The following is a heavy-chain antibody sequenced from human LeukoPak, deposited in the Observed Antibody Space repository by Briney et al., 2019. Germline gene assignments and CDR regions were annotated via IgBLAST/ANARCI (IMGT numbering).Heavy chain of an antibody. Sequence: GGSLRLSCAASGFTFSSYSMNWVRQAPGKGLEWVSSISSSSSYIYYADSVKGRFTISRDNAKNSLYLQMNSLRAEDTAVYYCARDGPRSVSSSSYFDYWGQGTLVTVSS. CDR2: ISSSSSYI. CDR1: GFTFSSYS. D-gene: IGHD6-13*01. V-gene: IGHV3-21*01. J-gene: IGHJ4*02. CDR3: ARDGPRSVSSSSYFDY.